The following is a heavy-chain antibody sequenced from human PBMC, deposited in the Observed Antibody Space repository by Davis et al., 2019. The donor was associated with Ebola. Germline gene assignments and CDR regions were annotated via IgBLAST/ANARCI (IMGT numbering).Heavy chain of an antibody. Sequence: PGGSLRLSCAVYGGSFSGYYWSWIRQPPGKGLEWIGEINHSGSTNYNPSLKSRVTISVDTSKNQFSLKLSSVTAADTAVYYCARVRLFYDFWSGPTPLFDYWGQGTLVTVSS. V-gene: IGHV4-34*01. CDR3: ARVRLFYDFWSGPTPLFDY. CDR1: GGSFSGYY. CDR2: INHSGST. D-gene: IGHD3-3*01. J-gene: IGHJ4*02.